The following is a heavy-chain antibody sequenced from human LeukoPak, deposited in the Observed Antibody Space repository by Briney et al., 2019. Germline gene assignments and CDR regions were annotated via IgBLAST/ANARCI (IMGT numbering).Heavy chain of an antibody. CDR3: ARELEWEPTYDY. J-gene: IGHJ4*02. V-gene: IGHV1-2*02. Sequence: ASVKVSCKPSGYIFIGYYIHWVRQAPGQGLEWMGWINPNSGGTNYAQKFQGRVTMTRDTSISTAYMELSRLRSDDTAVYYCARELEWEPTYDYWGQGTLVTVSS. CDR2: INPNSGGT. CDR1: GYIFIGYY. D-gene: IGHD1-26*01.